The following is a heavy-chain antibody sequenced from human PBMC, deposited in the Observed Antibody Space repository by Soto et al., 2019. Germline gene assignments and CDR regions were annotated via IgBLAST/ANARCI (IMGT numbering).Heavy chain of an antibody. D-gene: IGHD6-13*01. CDR3: AIIATSGGGDAFEI. J-gene: IGHJ3*02. CDR1: GFTFSNYA. CDR2: ILSDEINK. Sequence: QVLLVESGGGVVQPGRSLRLSCAASGFTFSNYAMHWVRQAPGKGLEWVAAILSDEINKYSADSVKGRFTISRDNSKNTLYLQLNSLGPEDTAVYYCAIIATSGGGDAFEIWGQGTMVTVSS. V-gene: IGHV3-30-3*01.